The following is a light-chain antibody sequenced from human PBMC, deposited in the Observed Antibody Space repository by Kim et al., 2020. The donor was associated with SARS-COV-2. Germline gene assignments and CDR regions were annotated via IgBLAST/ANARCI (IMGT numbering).Light chain of an antibody. CDR2: GAS. CDR1: QSVSNN. CDR3: QQYNKWPRT. J-gene: IGKJ1*01. Sequence: ASLGERATLTCRASQSVSNNLAWYQQKPGQAPRLLIYGASSRDSGFPARFSGSGSGTEFTLTISSLQSEDFAVYYCQQYNKWPRTFCQGTRVDIK. V-gene: IGKV3-15*01.